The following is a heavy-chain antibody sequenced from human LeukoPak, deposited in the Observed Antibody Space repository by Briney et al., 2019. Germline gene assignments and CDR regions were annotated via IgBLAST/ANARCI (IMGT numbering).Heavy chain of an antibody. Sequence: SETLSLTCTVSGYSISSGYYWGWIRQPPGKGLEWIGSIYHSGSTYYNPSLKSRVTISVDTSKNQFSLKLSSVTAADTAVYYCAREPLKSSCSSTSCHLGGYYYYMDVWGKGTTVTVSS. D-gene: IGHD2-2*01. J-gene: IGHJ6*03. V-gene: IGHV4-38-2*02. CDR2: IYHSGST. CDR3: AREPLKSSCSSTSCHLGGYYYYMDV. CDR1: GYSISSGYY.